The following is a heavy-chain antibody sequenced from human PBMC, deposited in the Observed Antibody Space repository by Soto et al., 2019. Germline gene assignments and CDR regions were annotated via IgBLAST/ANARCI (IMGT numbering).Heavy chain of an antibody. CDR2: IYSGGAT. CDR3: ARDGTYNWV. Sequence: EVQLVESGGGLVQPGGSLRLSCAASGFTVSNNYMRWVRQAPGKGLEWVSLIYSGGATYYADSVKGRFTISRYNSKNTLYRQMNSLRAEDTAVDYCARDGTYNWVGGQGILVTVSS. J-gene: IGHJ4*02. D-gene: IGHD1-1*01. CDR1: GFTVSNNY. V-gene: IGHV3-66*01.